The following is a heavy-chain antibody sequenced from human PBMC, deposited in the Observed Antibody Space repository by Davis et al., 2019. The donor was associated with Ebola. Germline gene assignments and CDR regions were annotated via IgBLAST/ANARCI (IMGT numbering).Heavy chain of an antibody. V-gene: IGHV4-59*01. J-gene: IGHJ6*02. D-gene: IGHD3-16*01. CDR1: GGSISSYY. CDR3: ARDRAMGSYYYYGMDV. CDR2: IYYSGST. Sequence: PSETLSLTCTVSGGSISSYYWSWIRQPPGKGLEWIGYIYYSGSTNYNPSLKSRVTISVDTSKNQFSLKLSSVTAADTAVYYCARDRAMGSYYYYGMDVWGQGTTVTVSS.